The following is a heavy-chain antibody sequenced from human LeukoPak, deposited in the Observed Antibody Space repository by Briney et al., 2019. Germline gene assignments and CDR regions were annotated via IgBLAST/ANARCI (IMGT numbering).Heavy chain of an antibody. CDR2: ISGSGGST. CDR1: GFTFSSYS. V-gene: IGHV3-23*01. D-gene: IGHD3-9*01. Sequence: GGSLRLSCAASGFTFSSYSMNWVRQAPGKGLEWVSAISGSGGSTYYADSVKGRFTISRDNSKNTLYLQMNGLRAEDTAVYYCAKEGFYYDILTGYHLPYYYYMDVWGKGTTVTVSS. CDR3: AKEGFYYDILTGYHLPYYYYMDV. J-gene: IGHJ6*03.